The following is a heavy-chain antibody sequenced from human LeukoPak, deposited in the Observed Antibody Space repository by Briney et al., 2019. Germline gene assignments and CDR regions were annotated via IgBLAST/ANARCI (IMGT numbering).Heavy chain of an antibody. D-gene: IGHD6-19*01. Sequence: GGSLRLSCVASGFTFSSYWMSWVRQAPGKGLEWVANIKQDGSEKNYVDSVKGRFTISRDDAKNSLFLHMSSLRAEDTAVYYCAKDRASYSSGWPAFDYWGQGTLVTVSS. CDR3: AKDRASYSSGWPAFDY. CDR1: GFTFSSYW. CDR2: IKQDGSEK. J-gene: IGHJ4*02. V-gene: IGHV3-7*01.